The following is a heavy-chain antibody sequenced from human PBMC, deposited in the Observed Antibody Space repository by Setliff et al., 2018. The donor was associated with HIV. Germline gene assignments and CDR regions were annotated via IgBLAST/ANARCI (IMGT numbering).Heavy chain of an antibody. D-gene: IGHD3-22*01. Sequence: SETLSLTCTSSGDSISGYYWSWIRQPAGRGLEWIGRVHNSAGSNYNPSLKSRVTMSVDTAKNQLSLKLTAVSAADTAVYYCARDRIEVLADSPHDVFDIWGRGIMVTVSS. V-gene: IGHV4-4*07. CDR1: GDSISGYY. J-gene: IGHJ3*02. CDR3: ARDRIEVLADSPHDVFDI. CDR2: VHNSAGS.